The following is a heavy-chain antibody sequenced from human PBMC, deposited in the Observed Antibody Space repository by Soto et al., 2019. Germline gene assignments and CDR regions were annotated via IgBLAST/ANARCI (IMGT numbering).Heavy chain of an antibody. CDR1: GFTFSTYP. Sequence: GGSLRLSCAASGFTFSTYPMHWVRQAPGKGLEWVAVISYDGSNKYYADSVKGRFTISRDNSKNTLYLQMNSLRAEDTAVYYCARERDYFDYWGQGTLVTVSS. V-gene: IGHV3-30-3*01. CDR3: ARERDYFDY. J-gene: IGHJ4*02. CDR2: ISYDGSNK.